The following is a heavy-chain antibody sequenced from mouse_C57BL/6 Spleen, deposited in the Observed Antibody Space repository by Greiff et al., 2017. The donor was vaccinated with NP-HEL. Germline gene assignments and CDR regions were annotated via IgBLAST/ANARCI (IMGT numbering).Heavy chain of an antibody. D-gene: IGHD1-1*01. CDR3: AIEPHFITTVTGYFDV. V-gene: IGHV1-39*01. CDR1: GYSFTDYN. Sequence: EVQLQQSGPELVKPGASVKISCKASGYSFTDYNMNWVKQSNGKSLEWIGVINPNYGTTSYNQKFKGKATLTVDQSSSTAYMQLNSLTSEDSAVYYCAIEPHFITTVTGYFDVWGTGTTVTVSS. J-gene: IGHJ1*03. CDR2: INPNYGTT.